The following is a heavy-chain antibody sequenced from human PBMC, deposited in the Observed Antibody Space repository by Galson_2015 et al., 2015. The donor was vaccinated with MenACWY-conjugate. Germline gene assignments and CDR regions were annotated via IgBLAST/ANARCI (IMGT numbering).Heavy chain of an antibody. Sequence: SVKVSCKASGGTFSSYAISWVRQAPGQGLEWMGRIIPILGIANYAQKFQGRVTITADKSTSTAYMELSSLRSEDTAVYYCASGVGIVAVAFHFDYWGQGTRVTVSS. J-gene: IGHJ4*02. CDR1: GGTFSSYA. D-gene: IGHD6-19*01. CDR3: ASGVGIVAVAFHFDY. CDR2: IIPILGIA. V-gene: IGHV1-69*04.